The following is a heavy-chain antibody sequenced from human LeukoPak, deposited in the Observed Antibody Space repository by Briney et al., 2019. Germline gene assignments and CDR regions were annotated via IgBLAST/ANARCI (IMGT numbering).Heavy chain of an antibody. CDR1: GFTLTSYG. J-gene: IGHJ4*02. CDR2: ISYDGNNK. Sequence: GGSLRLSCAASGFTLTSYGMHWVRQAPGKGLGWVAVISYDGNNKDYVDSVKGRFTISRDNSKNTLYLQMNSLRAEDTAIYFCAKVGTEGYSYHDYWGQGTLVTVSS. CDR3: AKVGTEGYSYHDY. D-gene: IGHD5-18*01. V-gene: IGHV3-30*18.